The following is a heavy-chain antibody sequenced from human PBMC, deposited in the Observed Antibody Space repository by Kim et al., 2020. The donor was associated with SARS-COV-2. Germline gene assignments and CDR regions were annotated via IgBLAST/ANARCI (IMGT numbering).Heavy chain of an antibody. Sequence: LKSRVTISVDTSKNQFSLKLSSVTAADTAVYYCARHRYSGYPEEDWFDPWGQGTLVTFSS. V-gene: IGHV4-39*01. J-gene: IGHJ5*02. D-gene: IGHD5-12*01. CDR3: ARHRYSGYPEEDWFDP.